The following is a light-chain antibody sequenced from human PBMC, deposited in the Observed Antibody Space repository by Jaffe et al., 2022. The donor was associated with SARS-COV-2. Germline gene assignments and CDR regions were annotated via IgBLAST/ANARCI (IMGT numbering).Light chain of an antibody. CDR3: QQYNSYSWT. V-gene: IGKV1-5*03. J-gene: IGKJ1*01. CDR2: RAS. CDR1: QSISDW. Sequence: DYRMTQSPSSLSASVGDRVTITCRASQSISDWLAWYQQKPGKAPNLLIYRASTLESGVPSRFSGSGSGTEFTLTIDGLQPDDFATYYCQQYNSYSWTFGQGTKVEVK.